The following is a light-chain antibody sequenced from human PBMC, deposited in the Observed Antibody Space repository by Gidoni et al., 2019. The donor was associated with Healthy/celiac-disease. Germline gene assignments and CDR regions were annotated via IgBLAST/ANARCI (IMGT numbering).Light chain of an antibody. J-gene: IGKJ3*01. CDR3: QQYYSTPLT. CDR2: WAS. CDR1: QSVLSSSNHKNY. Sequence: DIVMTQSPDSLAVSLGERATINCKSSQSVLSSSNHKNYLAWYQQKPVQPPKLLIYWASTRESGVPDRFSGSGSGTDFTLTISSLQAEDVAVYYCQQYYSTPLTFXPXTKVDIK. V-gene: IGKV4-1*01.